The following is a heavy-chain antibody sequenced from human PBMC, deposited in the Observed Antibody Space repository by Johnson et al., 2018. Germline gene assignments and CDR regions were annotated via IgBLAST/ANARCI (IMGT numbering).Heavy chain of an antibody. J-gene: IGHJ3*02. CDR1: GFTFSNYW. CDR3: ARTRGDAFDI. Sequence: EVQLVETGGGLVQSGGSLRLSCAASGFTFSNYWMSWVRQAPGKGPEWLANIKPDGSEKFYVDSVKGRFTISRDNAKNSLYLQMNSLRAEETAVYYCARTRGDAFDIWGQGTMVTVSS. V-gene: IGHV3-7*01. CDR2: IKPDGSEK.